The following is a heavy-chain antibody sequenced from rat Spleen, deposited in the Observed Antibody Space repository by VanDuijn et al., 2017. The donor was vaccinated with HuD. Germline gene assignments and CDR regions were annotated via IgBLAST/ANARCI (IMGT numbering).Heavy chain of an antibody. V-gene: IGHV3-3*01. CDR1: GYSITSGYG. CDR2: INSAGST. D-gene: IGHD1-1*01. Sequence: EVQLQESGPGLVKPSQSLSLTCSVTGYSITSGYGWNWIRKFPGNKLEWMGYINSAGSTNYNPPLKSQISITKHTSKNQFFLQLTSVTTEDTATYYCARRGLQSYYFDYWGQGVMVTVSS. CDR3: ARRGLQSYYFDY. J-gene: IGHJ2*01.